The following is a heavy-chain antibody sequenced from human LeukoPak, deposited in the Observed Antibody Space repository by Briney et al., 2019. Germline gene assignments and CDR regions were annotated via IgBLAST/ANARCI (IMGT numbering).Heavy chain of an antibody. V-gene: IGHV3-23*01. CDR1: GFTFSSYA. J-gene: IGHJ4*02. CDR2: ISGTGGSGST. CDR3: AKPRCSSTSCSLGYFDY. D-gene: IGHD2-2*01. Sequence: GGSLRLSYAVSGFTFSSYAMSWVRQAPGKGLEWVSAISGTGGSGSTYYADSVKGRFTISRDNSKNTLYLQMNSLRAEDTAVYYCAKPRCSSTSCSLGYFDYWGQGALVTVSS.